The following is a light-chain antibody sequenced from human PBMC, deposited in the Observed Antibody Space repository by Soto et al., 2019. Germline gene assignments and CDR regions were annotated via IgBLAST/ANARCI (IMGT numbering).Light chain of an antibody. CDR1: QSVSSSY. CDR3: QQYGSSPLT. V-gene: IGKV3-20*01. CDR2: GAS. J-gene: IGKJ4*01. Sequence: EIVLTHSPGTLFLSPGERSTLSCRDSQSVSSSYLAWYQQKPGQAPRLLIYGASSRATGIPDRFSGSGSGTDFTLTISRLEPEDFAVYYCQQYGSSPLTFGGGTKVDIK.